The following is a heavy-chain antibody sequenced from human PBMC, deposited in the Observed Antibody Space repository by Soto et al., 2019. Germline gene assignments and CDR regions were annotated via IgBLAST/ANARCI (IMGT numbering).Heavy chain of an antibody. D-gene: IGHD6-13*01. Sequence: PGGSPRLSCAASGFTFSSYAMSWVRQAPGKGLEWVSSISDRGGSTYHADSVKGRFTISRDNSKNTLYLQMNSLRAEDTAVYYCAKAPRAGRSSWNYYYYYMDVWGKGTTVTVSS. J-gene: IGHJ6*03. CDR3: AKAPRAGRSSWNYYYYYMDV. CDR1: GFTFSSYA. CDR2: ISDRGGST. V-gene: IGHV3-23*01.